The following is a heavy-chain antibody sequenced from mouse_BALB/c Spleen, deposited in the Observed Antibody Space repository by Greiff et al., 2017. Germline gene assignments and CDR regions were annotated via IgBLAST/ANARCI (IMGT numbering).Heavy chain of an antibody. Sequence: QVQLKESGAELVRPGTSVKISCKASGYTFTNYWLGWVKQRPGHGLEWIGDIYPGGGYTNYNEKFKGKATLTADTSSSTAYMQLSSLTSEDSAVYFCARCFGNYVFDYWGQGTTLTVSS. V-gene: IGHV1-63*02. J-gene: IGHJ2*01. CDR3: ARCFGNYVFDY. CDR1: GYTFTNYW. CDR2: IYPGGGYT. D-gene: IGHD2-1*01.